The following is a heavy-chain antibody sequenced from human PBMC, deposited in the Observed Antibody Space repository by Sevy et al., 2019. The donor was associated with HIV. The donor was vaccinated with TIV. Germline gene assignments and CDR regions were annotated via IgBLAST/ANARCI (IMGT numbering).Heavy chain of an antibody. CDR1: GYTFTSYG. V-gene: IGHV1-18*01. J-gene: IGHJ6*02. D-gene: IGHD3-3*01. CDR2: ISAYNGNT. CDR3: ARALAYYDFWSGLRGRLDV. Sequence: ASVKVSCKASGYTFTSYGISWVRQAPGQGLEWMGWISAYNGNTNYAQKLQGSVTMTTDTSTSTAYMELRSLRSDDTAVYYCARALAYYDFWSGLRGRLDVWGQGTTVTVSS.